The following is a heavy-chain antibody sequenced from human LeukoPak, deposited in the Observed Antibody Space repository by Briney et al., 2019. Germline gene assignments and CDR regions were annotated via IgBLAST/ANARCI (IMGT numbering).Heavy chain of an antibody. D-gene: IGHD1-1*01. CDR2: ISGSDNNT. CDR1: GFSFSSYA. J-gene: IGHJ4*02. Sequence: PGGSLRLSCAASGFSFSSYAMSWVRQAPGKGLEWVSGISGSDNNTYYPDSVKGRFTISRDNSKNTLYLQMNSLRAEDTAVYYCARDPLGTRPGFDYWGQGTLVTVSS. V-gene: IGHV3-23*01. CDR3: ARDPLGTRPGFDY.